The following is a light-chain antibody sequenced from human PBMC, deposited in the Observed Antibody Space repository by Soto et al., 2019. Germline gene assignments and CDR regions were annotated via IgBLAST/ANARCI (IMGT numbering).Light chain of an antibody. CDR1: RGISSY. CDR3: QQLNSYPLT. Sequence: DIRLTQSPSFLSASVGDRVTMTCRASRGISSYLAWYQQKPGKAPKLLIYAASTLQSGVPSRFSGSGSGTEFTLTISSLQPEDFATYYCQQLNSYPLTFGGGTKVEIK. CDR2: AAS. J-gene: IGKJ4*01. V-gene: IGKV1-9*01.